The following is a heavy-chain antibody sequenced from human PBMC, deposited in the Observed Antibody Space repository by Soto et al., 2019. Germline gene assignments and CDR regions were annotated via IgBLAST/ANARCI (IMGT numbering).Heavy chain of an antibody. V-gene: IGHV4-31*03. CDR2: IYFTGAT. CDR1: GASISSGTSY. D-gene: IGHD2-21*02. J-gene: IGHJ4*02. CDR3: ASIPRRGYSYGIDY. Sequence: QVQLQESGPGLVKPSQTLSLTCNVSGASISSGTSYWTWIRQHPGEGLEWIGHIYFTGATYSNPPLRSRLTMSVDTSKNQFSVKLTSVTAADTATYYCASIPRRGYSYGIDYWGQGTLVTVSS.